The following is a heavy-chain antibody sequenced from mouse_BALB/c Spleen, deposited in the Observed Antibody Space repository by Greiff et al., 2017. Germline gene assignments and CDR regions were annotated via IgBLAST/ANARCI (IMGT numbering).Heavy chain of an antibody. J-gene: IGHJ3*01. CDR3: AYGNYGAWFAY. Sequence: EVKVVESGAELVKPGASVKLSCTASGFNIKDTYMHWVKQRPEQGLEWIGRIDPANGNTKYDPKFQGKATITADTSSNTAYLQLSSLTSEDTAVYYCAYGNYGAWFAYWGQGTLVTVSA. CDR2: IDPANGNT. CDR1: GFNIKDTY. V-gene: IGHV14-3*02. D-gene: IGHD2-1*01.